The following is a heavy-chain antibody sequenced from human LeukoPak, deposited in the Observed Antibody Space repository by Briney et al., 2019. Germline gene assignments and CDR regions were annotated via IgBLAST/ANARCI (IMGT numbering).Heavy chain of an antibody. CDR3: AKAQPQWFSDY. CDR2: ISYDGSNK. J-gene: IGHJ4*02. V-gene: IGHV3-30*18. Sequence: GGSLRLSCAASGFTVSSNYISWVRQAPGKGLEWVAVISYDGSNKYYADSVKGRFTISRDNSKDTLYLQMNSLRAEDTAVYYCAKAQPQWFSDYWGQGTLVTVSS. CDR1: GFTVSSNY. D-gene: IGHD3-22*01.